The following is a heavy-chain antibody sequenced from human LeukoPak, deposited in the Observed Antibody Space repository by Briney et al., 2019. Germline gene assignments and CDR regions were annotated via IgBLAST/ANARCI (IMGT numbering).Heavy chain of an antibody. J-gene: IGHJ4*02. D-gene: IGHD1-1*01. V-gene: IGHV4-30-2*01. CDR3: ASGDRNDGFYDN. CDR1: GGSISFGGYS. CDR2: IYHSGNT. Sequence: PSQTLSRICGVSGGSISFGGYSWSWIRQPPGKGLEWIGYIYHSGNTYYNPSLKSRVTISVDRSKNQFSLKLNSVTAADTAVYYCASGDRNDGFYDNWGQGTLVTVSS.